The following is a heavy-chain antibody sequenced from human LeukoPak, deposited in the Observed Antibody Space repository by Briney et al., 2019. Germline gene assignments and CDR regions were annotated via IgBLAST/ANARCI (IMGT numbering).Heavy chain of an antibody. CDR3: ARVTELGTTYNWFDP. CDR2: INHSGST. J-gene: IGHJ5*02. D-gene: IGHD2/OR15-2a*01. Sequence: SETLSLTCAVYGGSFSGYYWSWIRQPPGKGLEWIGEINHSGSTNYNPSLKSRVTISVDTSKNQFSLKLSSVTAADTAAYYCARVTELGTTYNWFDPWGQGTLVTVSS. CDR1: GGSFSGYY. V-gene: IGHV4-34*01.